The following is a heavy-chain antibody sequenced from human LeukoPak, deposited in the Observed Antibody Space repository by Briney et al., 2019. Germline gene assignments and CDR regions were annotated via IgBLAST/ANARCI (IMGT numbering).Heavy chain of an antibody. CDR1: GGSISSGDYY. CDR3: ARDGYSSSPAPDY. J-gene: IGHJ4*02. Sequence: SSETLSLTCTVSGGSISSGDYYWSWIGQPPGKGLEWFGCIYYSGSTYYNPSLMSRVTISVDTSKNQFSLKLSSVTAADTAVYYCARDGYSSSPAPDYWGQGTLVTVSS. V-gene: IGHV4-30-4*08. D-gene: IGHD6-6*01. CDR2: IYYSGST.